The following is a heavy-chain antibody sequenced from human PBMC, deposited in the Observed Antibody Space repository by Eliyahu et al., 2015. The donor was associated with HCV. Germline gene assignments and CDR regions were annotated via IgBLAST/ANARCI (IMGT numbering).Heavy chain of an antibody. D-gene: IGHD6-19*01. Sequence: QVQLQQWGAGLLKPSETLSLTCAVYGWSFSGYSWSWIRQPPGKGLEWIGEIXHSGSTNYNPSLKSRVTISVDTSKNQFSLKLSSVTAADTAVYYCARNLLYSSGRYYYYYGMDVWGQGTTVTVSS. CDR2: IXHSGST. J-gene: IGHJ6*02. CDR1: GWSFSGYS. V-gene: IGHV4-34*01. CDR3: ARNLLYSSGRYYYYYGMDV.